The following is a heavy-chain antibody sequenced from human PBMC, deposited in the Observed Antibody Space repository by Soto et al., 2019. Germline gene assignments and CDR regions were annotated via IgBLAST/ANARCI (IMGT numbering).Heavy chain of an antibody. D-gene: IGHD2-2*01. J-gene: IGHJ5*01. CDR1: GFTFSRYG. Sequence: EVQLVESGGGLVKPGGSLRLSCAASGFTFSRYGMNWLRQAPEKGLEWVASISSSTSYVYYADSVKGRFSTSRDNAKNILYLEMYALRTEDTAVYYCARDPSEGRVGNWFESWGQGTLVTVSS. CDR3: ARDPSEGRVGNWFES. V-gene: IGHV3-21*06. CDR2: ISSSTSYV.